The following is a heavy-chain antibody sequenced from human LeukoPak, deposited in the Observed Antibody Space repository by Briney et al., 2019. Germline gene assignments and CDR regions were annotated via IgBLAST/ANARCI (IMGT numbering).Heavy chain of an antibody. Sequence: GGSLRLSCAASGFTFSSYEMNWVRQAPGKGLEWVSYISSSGDTIYYADSVKGRSTISRDNAKNSLYLQMNSLRAEDTAVYYCARGYDSSGYYVNCFDPWGQGTLVTVSS. D-gene: IGHD3-22*01. V-gene: IGHV3-48*03. CDR3: ARGYDSSGYYVNCFDP. CDR2: ISSSGDTI. CDR1: GFTFSSYE. J-gene: IGHJ5*02.